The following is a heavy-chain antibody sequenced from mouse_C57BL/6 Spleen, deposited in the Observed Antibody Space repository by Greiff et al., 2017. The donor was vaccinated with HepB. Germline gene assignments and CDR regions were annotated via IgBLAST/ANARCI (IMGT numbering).Heavy chain of an antibody. CDR1: GYTFTDYE. CDR2: IDPETCGT. CDR3: TRWFITTVVAKAMDY. V-gene: IGHV1-15*01. D-gene: IGHD1-1*01. Sequence: QVQLKESGAELVRPGASVTLSCKASGYTFTDYEMHWVKQTPVHGLEWIGAIDPETCGTAYNQKFKGQAILPADKSSSTAYIELRSLTSEDSAVYYCTRWFITTVVAKAMDYWGQGTSVTVSS. J-gene: IGHJ4*01.